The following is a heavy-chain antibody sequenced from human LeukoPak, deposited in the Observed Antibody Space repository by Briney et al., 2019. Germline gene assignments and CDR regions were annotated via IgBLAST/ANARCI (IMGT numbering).Heavy chain of an antibody. CDR3: ARERYCSSTSCYLHYYYYGMDV. V-gene: IGHV4-4*07. CDR2: IYTSGST. J-gene: IGHJ6*02. D-gene: IGHD2-2*01. CDR1: GGSISSYY. Sequence: PSETLSLTCTVSGGSISSYYWSWIRQPAGQGLEWIGRIYTSGSTNYNPSLKSRVTMSVDTSKNQFSLKLSSVTAADTAVYYCARERYCSSTSCYLHYYYYGMDVRGQGTTVTVSS.